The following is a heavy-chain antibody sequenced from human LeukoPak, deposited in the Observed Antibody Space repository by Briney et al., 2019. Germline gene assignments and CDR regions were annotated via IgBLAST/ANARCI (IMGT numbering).Heavy chain of an antibody. CDR3: AILSSGWYYFDY. CDR2: IYPGDSDT. Sequence: GESLKISCKGSGYSFINYWIGWVRQMPGKGLEWMAIIYPGDSDTKYSPSFQGQVTISADKSITTAYLQWSSLKASDTAMYYYAILSSGWYYFDYWGQGTLVTVSS. V-gene: IGHV5-51*01. CDR1: GYSFINYW. D-gene: IGHD6-19*01. J-gene: IGHJ4*02.